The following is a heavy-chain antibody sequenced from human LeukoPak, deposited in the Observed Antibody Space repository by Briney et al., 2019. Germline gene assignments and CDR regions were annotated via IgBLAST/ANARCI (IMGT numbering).Heavy chain of an antibody. J-gene: IGHJ4*02. CDR1: GYTITSYY. Sequence: ASVKVSSKASGYTITSYYMHWVRQAPGQGLEWMGRINPNSGGTNYAQKFQGRVTMARDTSISTAYMELSSLRSDDTAVFYCARGQLWLPVDYWGQGTLVTVSS. V-gene: IGHV1-2*06. D-gene: IGHD5-18*01. CDR2: INPNSGGT. CDR3: ARGQLWLPVDY.